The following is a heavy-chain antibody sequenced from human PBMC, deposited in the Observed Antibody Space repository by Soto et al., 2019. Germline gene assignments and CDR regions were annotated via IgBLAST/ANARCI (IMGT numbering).Heavy chain of an antibody. V-gene: IGHV1-46*03. CDR3: ARDHGTDIVARGSYYFDY. Sequence: ASVKISCKASGYTFTSYYMHWVRQAPGQGLEWMGIINPSGGSTSYAQKFQGRVTMTRDTSTSTVYMELSSLRSEDTAVYYCARDHGTDIVARGSYYFDYWGQGTLVTVSS. J-gene: IGHJ4*02. CDR1: GYTFTSYY. D-gene: IGHD5-12*01. CDR2: INPSGGST.